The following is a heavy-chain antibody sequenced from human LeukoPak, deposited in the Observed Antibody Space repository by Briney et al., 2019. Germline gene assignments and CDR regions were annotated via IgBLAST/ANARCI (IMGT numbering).Heavy chain of an antibody. V-gene: IGHV3-7*03. Sequence: GGSLRLSCAASGFTLSSYWMSWVRQAPGKGLEWVANIKQDGSQKYYVDSVKGRFTISRDNAKNSLYLQMNSLRAEDTAVYYCARVEGPWGQGTLVTVSS. CDR3: ARVEGP. CDR2: IKQDGSQK. J-gene: IGHJ4*02. CDR1: GFTLSSYW.